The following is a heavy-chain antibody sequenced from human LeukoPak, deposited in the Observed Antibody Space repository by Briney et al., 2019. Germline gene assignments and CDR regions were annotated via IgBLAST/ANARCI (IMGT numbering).Heavy chain of an antibody. J-gene: IGHJ3*02. V-gene: IGHV1-8*01. D-gene: IGHD6-19*01. CDR3: ASNVAVAGAFDI. CDR2: MNPNSGNT. CDR1: GYTFTSYD. Sequence: ASVKVSCKASGYTFTSYDINWVRQATGQGRAWMGWMNPNSGNTGYAQKFQGRVTMTRNTPISTAYMELSRLRSEDTAVYYCASNVAVAGAFDIWGQGTMVTVSS.